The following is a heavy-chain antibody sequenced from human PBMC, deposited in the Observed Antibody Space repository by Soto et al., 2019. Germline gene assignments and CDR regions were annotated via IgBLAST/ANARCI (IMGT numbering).Heavy chain of an antibody. J-gene: IGHJ6*03. D-gene: IGHD6-19*01. CDR3: ARDRGVAPPVAGNTHYYYSMDV. CDR2: ISAYNGNT. Sequence: QDQLVQSGVEVKKPGASVKVSCKASGYSFTNYGITWVRQAPGQGFEWMGWISAYNGNTNYAQKFQGRVTLTTDATTSTAYLELRSLRSDDTVVYYCARDRGVAPPVAGNTHYYYSMDVWGKGTTVTVSS. V-gene: IGHV1-18*01. CDR1: GYSFTNYG.